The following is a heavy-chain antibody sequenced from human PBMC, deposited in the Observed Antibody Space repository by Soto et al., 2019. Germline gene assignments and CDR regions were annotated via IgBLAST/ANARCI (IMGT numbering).Heavy chain of an antibody. CDR1: GFTFSSYG. CDR2: IWYDGSNK. D-gene: IGHD2-2*01. V-gene: IGHV3-33*01. CDR3: ARDWDVVVPAAAFDY. Sequence: GGSLRLSCAASGFTFSSYGMHWVRQAPGKGLEWVAVIWYDGSNKYYADSVKGRFTISRDNSKNTLYLQMNSLRAEDTAVYYCARDWDVVVPAAAFDYWGQGTLVTVSS. J-gene: IGHJ4*02.